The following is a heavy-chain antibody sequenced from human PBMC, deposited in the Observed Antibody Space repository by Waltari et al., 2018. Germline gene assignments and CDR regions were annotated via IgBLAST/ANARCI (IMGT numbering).Heavy chain of an antibody. CDR2: ISGSGGST. D-gene: IGHD2-15*01. V-gene: IGHV3-23*01. CDR1: GFTFSSYA. Sequence: EVQLLESGGGLVQPGGSLRLSCAASGFTFSSYAMSWVRQAPGTGLEWVSAISGSGGSTYYADSVKGRFTISRDNSKNTLYLQMNSLRAEDTAVYYCAKDPLGMVVAATPFFAFDIWGQGTMVTVSS. J-gene: IGHJ3*02. CDR3: AKDPLGMVVAATPFFAFDI.